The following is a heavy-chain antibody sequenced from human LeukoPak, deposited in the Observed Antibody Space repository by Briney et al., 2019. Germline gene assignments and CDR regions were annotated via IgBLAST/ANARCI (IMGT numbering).Heavy chain of an antibody. D-gene: IGHD2-15*01. CDR3: TRHNGDYCSGGSCYWNGVDY. Sequence: GGSLRLSCAAPGFTFSGSAMHWVRQASGKGLECVCRIRSKANSYATAYDASVKVRFIISRDDSKNTAYLQMNSLKSEDTAVYYCTRHNGDYCSGGSCYWNGVDYWGQGTLVTVSP. CDR2: IRSKANSYAT. CDR1: GFTFSGSA. J-gene: IGHJ4*02. V-gene: IGHV3-73*01.